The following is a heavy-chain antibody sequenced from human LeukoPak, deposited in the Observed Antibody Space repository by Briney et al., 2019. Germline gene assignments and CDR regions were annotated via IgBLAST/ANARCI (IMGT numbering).Heavy chain of an antibody. V-gene: IGHV4-59*08. D-gene: IGHD1-14*01. CDR3: ARQPGGTAAFDI. CDR2: IYYSGST. J-gene: IGHJ3*02. Sequence: PSWTLSLTCPCTVGFISNCFRSWIRPPGSRGGDCIAYIYYSGSTNYNPSLKSRVTISVDTSKNQFSLKLSSVTAADTAVYYCARQPGGTAAFDIWGQGTMVTVSS. CDR1: VGFISNCF.